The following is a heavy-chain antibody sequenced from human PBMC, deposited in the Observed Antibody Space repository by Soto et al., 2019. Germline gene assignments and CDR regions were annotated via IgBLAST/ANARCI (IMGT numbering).Heavy chain of an antibody. CDR1: GYTFSSHW. V-gene: IGHV3-74*01. CDR3: ATPGSMSSSGFDI. Sequence: EVQLVESGGGLVQPGGSLRLSCVASGYTFSSHWIHWVRQAPGQGLVGVSRINPDGSFTSYADSVKGRFTISRDNAKNTLYMEMNSLRAEDTAVYYCATPGSMSSSGFDIRGQGTMVTVSS. D-gene: IGHD6-6*01. CDR2: INPDGSFT. J-gene: IGHJ3*02.